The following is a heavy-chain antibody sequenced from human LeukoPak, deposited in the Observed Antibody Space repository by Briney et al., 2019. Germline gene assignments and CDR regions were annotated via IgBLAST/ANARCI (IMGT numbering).Heavy chain of an antibody. CDR2: ISSSSSYI. CDR1: GFTFSSYS. D-gene: IGHD4-17*01. V-gene: IGHV3-21*01. Sequence: PGGSLRLSCAASGFTFSSYSMNWVRQAPGKGLEWVSSISSSSSYIYYADSVKGRFTISRDNAKNSLYLQMNSLRAEDTAVYYCARDQIYGDPGGFDFDIWGQGTMVTVSS. J-gene: IGHJ3*02. CDR3: ARDQIYGDPGGFDFDI.